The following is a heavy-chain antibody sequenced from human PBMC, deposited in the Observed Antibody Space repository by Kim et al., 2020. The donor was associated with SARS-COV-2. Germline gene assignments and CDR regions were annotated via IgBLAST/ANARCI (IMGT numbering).Heavy chain of an antibody. D-gene: IGHD1-26*01. CDR2: INHSGST. CDR3: ARGINSRELPGGYFDY. Sequence: SETLSLTCAVYGGSFSGYYWSWIRQPPGKGLEWIGEINHSGSTNYNPSLKSRVTISVDTSKNQFSLKLSSVTAADTAVYYCARGINSRELPGGYFDYWGQGTLVTVSS. CDR1: GGSFSGYY. J-gene: IGHJ4*02. V-gene: IGHV4-34*01.